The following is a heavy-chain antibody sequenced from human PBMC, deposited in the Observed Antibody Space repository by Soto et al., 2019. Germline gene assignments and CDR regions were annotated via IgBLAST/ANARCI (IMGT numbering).Heavy chain of an antibody. Sequence: QVQLVQSGAEVKEPGDSVRVSCEASGYTFTAYYIHWVRQAPGQGLEWMGWINPKFGDTTYEQDFQGRVSMTRDMSIRTVYMELSRLTAADTTIYYCARNMDYYYGPGSGNGHGFWGQGTTVTVFS. CDR2: INPKFGDT. J-gene: IGHJ6*02. V-gene: IGHV1-2*02. CDR1: GYTFTAYY. CDR3: ARNMDYYYGPGSGNGHGF. D-gene: IGHD3-10*01.